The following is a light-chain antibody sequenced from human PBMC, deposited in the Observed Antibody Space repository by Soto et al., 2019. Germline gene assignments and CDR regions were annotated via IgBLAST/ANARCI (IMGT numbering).Light chain of an antibody. V-gene: IGKV3-20*01. J-gene: IGKJ5*01. Sequence: EIVLTQSPGTRSMSPGERATLSCRASQRVNYINLASYQQKPGQAPRLLIYGASSRANGIPDRFSGSGSGTDLTLTISRLEPEDFAVYYCQQYGNSPITFGQGTRLEIK. CDR1: QRVNYIN. CDR2: GAS. CDR3: QQYGNSPIT.